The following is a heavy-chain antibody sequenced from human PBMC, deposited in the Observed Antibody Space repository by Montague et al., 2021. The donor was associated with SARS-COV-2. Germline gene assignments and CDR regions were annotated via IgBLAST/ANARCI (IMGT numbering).Heavy chain of an antibody. D-gene: IGHD3-10*01. CDR1: GGSITRNYY. CDR2: IYYSGTT. V-gene: IGHV4-39*01. Sequence: SETLSLTCTVSGGSITRNYYWGWIRQPPGKGLEWVGNIYYSGTTFFNPSLESRVPISVDASKNQFSLTLTSVTAADTAVYYCARPLVRGVPEAFDIWGQGALVIVSS. CDR3: ARPLVRGVPEAFDI. J-gene: IGHJ3*02.